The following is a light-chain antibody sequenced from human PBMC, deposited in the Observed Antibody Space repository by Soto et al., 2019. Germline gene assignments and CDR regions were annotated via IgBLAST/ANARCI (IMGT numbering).Light chain of an antibody. V-gene: IGKV3-15*01. CDR2: GAS. CDR1: QSVSSN. J-gene: IGKJ5*01. CDR3: QPYNNWPPIT. Sequence: EIVMTQSPATLSVSPGERATLSCRASQSVSSNLAWYQQKPGQALRLLIYGASTRATGIPARFSGSGSGTEFTLTISSLQSEDFAVYYCQPYNNWPPITFGQGTRLEIK.